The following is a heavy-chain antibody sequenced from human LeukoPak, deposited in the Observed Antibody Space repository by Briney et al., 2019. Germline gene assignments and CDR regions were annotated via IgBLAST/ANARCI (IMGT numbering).Heavy chain of an antibody. Sequence: GGSLRLSCAAYGFTFSSYAMSWVRQAPGKGLEWVSAISGSGGSTYYADSVKGRFTISRDNSKNTLYLQMNSLRAEDTAVYYCAKVSSVFGVVTPPYFDYWGQGTLVTVSS. J-gene: IGHJ4*02. CDR1: GFTFSSYA. D-gene: IGHD3-3*01. CDR3: AKVSSVFGVVTPPYFDY. V-gene: IGHV3-23*01. CDR2: ISGSGGST.